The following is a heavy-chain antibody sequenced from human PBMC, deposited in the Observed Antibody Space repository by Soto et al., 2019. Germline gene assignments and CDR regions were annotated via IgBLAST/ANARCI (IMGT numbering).Heavy chain of an antibody. CDR1: GGTFSSYT. D-gene: IGHD2-15*01. CDR2: IIPILGIA. V-gene: IGHV1-69*08. J-gene: IGHJ5*02. Sequence: QVQLVQSGAEVKKPGSSVKVSCKASGGTFSSYTISWVRQAPGQGLEWMGRIIPILGIANYAQKFQGRVTITADKSTSTAYMELSSLRSEDTAVYYCARDLEQVAAPLRWFDPWGQGTLVTVSS. CDR3: ARDLEQVAAPLRWFDP.